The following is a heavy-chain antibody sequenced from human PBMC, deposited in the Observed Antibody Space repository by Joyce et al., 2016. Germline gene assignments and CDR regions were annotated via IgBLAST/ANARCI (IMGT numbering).Heavy chain of an antibody. J-gene: IGHJ3*01. Sequence: QVQLVQSGVEVKKPGASVKVSCKASDYTFASYGISWVRRAPGDGLEWMGLIITYNGNTKYSQKFPGRVTMATDTPTSTAYMELRSLGSDDTAVYYCATSVHTSPSNLAFDFWGQGTMVTVS. CDR1: DYTFASYG. D-gene: IGHD2-2*01. CDR3: ATSVHTSPSNLAFDF. CDR2: IITYNGNT. V-gene: IGHV1-18*01.